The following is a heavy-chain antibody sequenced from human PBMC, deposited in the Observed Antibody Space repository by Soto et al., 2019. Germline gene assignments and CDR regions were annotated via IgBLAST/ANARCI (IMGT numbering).Heavy chain of an antibody. Sequence: VQLVQSGAEVKKPGASVKVSCKASGYTFPGDYMHWVRQAPGQGLEWMGWISPNRGGTNYAQKSQGWVTMTRDTSISTAYTELSRLKADDTAVYYCARAGSVIKDYYYYGMDVWGQGTTVTVSS. CDR3: ARAGSVIKDYYYYGMDV. CDR1: GYTFPGDY. V-gene: IGHV1-2*04. CDR2: ISPNRGGT. D-gene: IGHD3-22*01. J-gene: IGHJ6*02.